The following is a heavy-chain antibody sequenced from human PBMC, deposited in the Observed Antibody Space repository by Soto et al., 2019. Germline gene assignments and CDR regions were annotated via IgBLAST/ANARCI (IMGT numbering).Heavy chain of an antibody. J-gene: IGHJ6*02. CDR2: INPEGGET. CDR1: GYTLTELS. CDR3: ARDQSGYSYGPRYGMDV. D-gene: IGHD5-18*01. V-gene: IGHV1-24*01. Sequence: ASVKVSCKVSGYTLTELSMHWVRQAPGKGLEWMGWINPEGGETNYAQKFQGWVTMTRDTSTGTAYMELSRLRSDDTAVYYCARDQSGYSYGPRYGMDVWGQGTTVTVSS.